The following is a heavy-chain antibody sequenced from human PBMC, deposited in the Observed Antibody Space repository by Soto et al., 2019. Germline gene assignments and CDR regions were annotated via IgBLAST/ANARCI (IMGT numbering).Heavy chain of an antibody. CDR3: AIRDQATSVDD. CDR2: IYRTGST. CDR1: GGSFTSNNW. Sequence: SEPLSLTCAVSGGSFTSNNWWTWVRQPPGQGLEWIGEIYRTGSTNYNPSLKSRVTISLDKSENQFSLKVTSLTAADTAVYYGAIRDQATSVDDCGQGTVVT. V-gene: IGHV4-4*02. D-gene: IGHD1-1*01. J-gene: IGHJ4*02.